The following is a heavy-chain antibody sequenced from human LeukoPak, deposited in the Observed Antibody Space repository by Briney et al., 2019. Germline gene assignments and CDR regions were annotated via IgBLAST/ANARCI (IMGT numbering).Heavy chain of an antibody. CDR1: GLSFSSFS. D-gene: IGHD7-27*01. CDR3: ARGGPTGALDD. J-gene: IGHJ4*02. CDR2: INEDGSQK. Sequence: GGSLRLSRAASGLSFSSFSMNWVRQAPGKGLEWVANINEDGSQKYYVDSVKGRFTISRDNAKNSLYLQMNSLRAEDTALYYCARGGPTGALDDWGQGTLLTVSS. V-gene: IGHV3-7*01.